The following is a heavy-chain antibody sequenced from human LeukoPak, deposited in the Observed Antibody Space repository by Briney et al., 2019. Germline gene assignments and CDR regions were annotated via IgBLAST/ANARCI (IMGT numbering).Heavy chain of an antibody. V-gene: IGHV3-30*02. CDR1: GFTFSNYA. D-gene: IGHD3-10*01. CDR2: IRYDGSDI. J-gene: IGHJ4*02. CDR3: GSYGSGSFPGY. Sequence: GGSLRLSCAASGFTFSNYAIHWVRQAPGKGPQWVAYIRYDGSDILYADSVKGRFTISRDNSNNTLFLQMNSLRIEDTAVYYCGSYGSGSFPGYRGQGTLVTVSS.